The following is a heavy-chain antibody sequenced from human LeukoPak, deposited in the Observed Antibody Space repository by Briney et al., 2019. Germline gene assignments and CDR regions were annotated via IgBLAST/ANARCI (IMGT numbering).Heavy chain of an antibody. Sequence: SETLSLTCAVYGGSFSGYYWSWIRQPPGKGLEWIGEINHSGSTNYNPSLKSRVTISEDTSKNQFSLKLNSVTAADTAVYYCARGDNGTYYFDYWGQGTLVSVSS. CDR2: INHSGST. V-gene: IGHV4-34*01. CDR3: ARGDNGTYYFDY. CDR1: GGSFSGYY. D-gene: IGHD1-26*01. J-gene: IGHJ4*02.